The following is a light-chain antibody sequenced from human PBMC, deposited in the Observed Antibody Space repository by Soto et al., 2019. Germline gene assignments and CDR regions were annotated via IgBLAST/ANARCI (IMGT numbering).Light chain of an antibody. Sequence: DIVMTQSPDSLAVSLGERATINCRSSQSVLYSSDNKNYLAWYQQKPGQPPKLLIDWASTRESGVPDRFSGSGSGTEFTLTISSLQAEDVAVYYCQQYYSPPLTFGGGTKVEIK. CDR2: WAS. J-gene: IGKJ4*01. CDR1: QSVLYSSDNKNY. CDR3: QQYYSPPLT. V-gene: IGKV4-1*01.